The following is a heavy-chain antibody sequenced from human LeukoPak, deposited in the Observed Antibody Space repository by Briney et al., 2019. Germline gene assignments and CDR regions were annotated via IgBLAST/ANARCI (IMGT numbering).Heavy chain of an antibody. CDR2: IRYDGSNK. D-gene: IGHD2-2*01. CDR1: GFTFSSYG. CDR3: AKAFPIVVVPAAITHDY. Sequence: PGGSLRLSCAASGFTFSSYGMHWVRQAPGKGLEWVAFIRYDGSNKYYADSVKGRLTISRDNSKNTLYLQMNSLRAEDTAVYYCAKAFPIVVVPAAITHDYWGQGTLVTVSS. V-gene: IGHV3-30*02. J-gene: IGHJ4*02.